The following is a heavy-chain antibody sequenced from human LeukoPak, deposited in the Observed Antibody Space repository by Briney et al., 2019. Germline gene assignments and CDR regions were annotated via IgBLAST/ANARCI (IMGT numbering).Heavy chain of an antibody. CDR1: GGSISGYY. V-gene: IGHV4-4*07. J-gene: IGHJ5*02. CDR2: IYSSGST. D-gene: IGHD3-10*01. CDR3: ARDQSLGTYGWGSWWFDP. Sequence: SETLSLTCTVSGGSISGYYWSWIRQPAVKALEWIGRIYSSGSTIYNPSLKSRVTMSVDTSKNQFSLKLSSVTAADTAVYYCARDQSLGTYGWGSWWFDPWGQGTLVTVSS.